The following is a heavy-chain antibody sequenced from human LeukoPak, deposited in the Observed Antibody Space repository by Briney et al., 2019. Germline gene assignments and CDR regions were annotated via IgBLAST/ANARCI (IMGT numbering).Heavy chain of an antibody. V-gene: IGHV1-2*02. CDR1: GYTFTGSY. CDR2: INPNTGGT. D-gene: IGHD6-13*01. J-gene: IGHJ5*02. Sequence: GASVKVSCKASGYTFTGSYMHWVRQAPGQGLEWMGWINPNTGGTNYGQQCQGKVTMTRDTSISTAYMELSRLKSDDTAVYYCARQRVAAAGPNWFDPWGQGTLVTVSS. CDR3: ARQRVAAAGPNWFDP.